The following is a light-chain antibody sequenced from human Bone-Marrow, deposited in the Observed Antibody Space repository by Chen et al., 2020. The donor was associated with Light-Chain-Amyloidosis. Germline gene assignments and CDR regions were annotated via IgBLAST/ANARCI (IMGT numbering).Light chain of an antibody. CDR3: ATWDDSLTGRV. Sequence: QSVLTQPPSASGTAGQTVTLTCSRSSSNIGSNTVDWFQQLTGTAPKLLSPSDNQRPSGVPDRFSGSKSDTSASLAISGLQSEDEADYYCATWDDSLTGRVFGGGTKLTVL. V-gene: IGLV1-44*01. J-gene: IGLJ3*02. CDR2: SDN. CDR1: SSNIGSNT.